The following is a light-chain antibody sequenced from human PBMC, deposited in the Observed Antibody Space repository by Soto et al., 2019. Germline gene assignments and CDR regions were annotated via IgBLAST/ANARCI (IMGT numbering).Light chain of an antibody. CDR2: GAS. J-gene: IGKJ1*01. CDR3: QQYGGARWT. CDR1: QSVSTSY. Sequence: EIVLTQSPGTLSLSPGEIATLSCRASQSVSTSYLAWYQQKPGQAPRLLIYGASIRAAGIPDRFSGSGSGTDFTLTISRLEPEDCAVYYCQQYGGARWTFGQGTKVDIK. V-gene: IGKV3-20*01.